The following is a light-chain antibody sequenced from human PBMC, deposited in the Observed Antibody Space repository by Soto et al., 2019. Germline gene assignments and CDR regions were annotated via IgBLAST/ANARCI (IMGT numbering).Light chain of an antibody. CDR3: QSYDSSLSVLYV. V-gene: IGLV1-40*01. CDR2: DNS. CDR1: SSNIGAGYD. J-gene: IGLJ1*01. Sequence: QSVLTQPPSVSGAPGQRVTISCTGSSSNIGAGYDVHWYQQLPGTAPKLLIYDNSNRPSGVPDRFSGSKSGTSASLAITGLQAEDEADYYCQSYDSSLSVLYVFGTGPRSPS.